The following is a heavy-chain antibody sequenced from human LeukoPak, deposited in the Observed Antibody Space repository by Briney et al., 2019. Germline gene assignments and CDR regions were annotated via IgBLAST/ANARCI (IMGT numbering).Heavy chain of an antibody. CDR3: ARDLGRYYFDY. V-gene: IGHV3-30-3*01. CDR2: ISYDGSNK. D-gene: IGHD3-16*01. Sequence: PGRSLRLSCAASGFTFSSYAMHWVRQAPGKGLEWVAVISYDGSNKYYADSVKGRFTISRDNSKNTLYLQMNSLRAEDTAVYYCARDLGRYYFDYWGQGTLVTVSS. J-gene: IGHJ4*02. CDR1: GFTFSSYA.